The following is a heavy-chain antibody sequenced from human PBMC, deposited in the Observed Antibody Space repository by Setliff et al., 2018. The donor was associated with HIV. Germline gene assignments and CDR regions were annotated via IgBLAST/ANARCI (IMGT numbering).Heavy chain of an antibody. J-gene: IGHJ4*02. V-gene: IGHV1-18*01. Sequence: ASVKVSCKASGYTFTSYGISWVRQAPGQGLEWMGWISAYNGNTNYAQKLQGRVTMTTDTSTSTAYMELSSLRSEDTAVYYCARDRCSGGSCYTLDYWGQGTLVTVSS. D-gene: IGHD2-15*01. CDR3: ARDRCSGGSCYTLDY. CDR1: GYTFTSYG. CDR2: ISAYNGNT.